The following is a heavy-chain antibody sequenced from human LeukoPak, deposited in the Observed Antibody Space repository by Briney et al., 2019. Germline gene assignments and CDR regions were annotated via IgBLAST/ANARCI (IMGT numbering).Heavy chain of an antibody. V-gene: IGHV3-23*01. CDR2: MSGSDRST. CDR3: AKDLLGAHCSGGSCYSFSH. J-gene: IGHJ4*02. D-gene: IGHD2-15*01. CDR1: GFNFSRYA. Sequence: PGGSLRLSCAASGFNFSRYAMSWVRQAPGKGLEWVSVMSGSDRSTYYADSVKGRLTISRDNSKSTLYLQMNSLRAEDTAVYYCAKDLLGAHCSGGSCYSFSHWGQGTLVTVSS.